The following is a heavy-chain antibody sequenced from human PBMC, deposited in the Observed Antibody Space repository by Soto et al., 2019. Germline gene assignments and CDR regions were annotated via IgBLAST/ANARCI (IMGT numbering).Heavy chain of an antibody. Sequence: QVQLVQSGAEVKKPGASVKVSCKASGYTLTSYGISWVRQAPGQGLEWMGWISAYNGNTNYAQKLQGRVTMTTDTSTSTAYMELRSLRSDDTAVYYCARDRAPYGSGCYSLNDGMDVWGQGTTVTVSS. CDR1: GYTLTSYG. CDR3: ARDRAPYGSGCYSLNDGMDV. V-gene: IGHV1-18*01. J-gene: IGHJ6*02. D-gene: IGHD3-10*01. CDR2: ISAYNGNT.